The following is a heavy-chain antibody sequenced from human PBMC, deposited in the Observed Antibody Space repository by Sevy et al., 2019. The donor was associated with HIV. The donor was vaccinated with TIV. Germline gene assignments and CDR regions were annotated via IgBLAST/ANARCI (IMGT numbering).Heavy chain of an antibody. J-gene: IGHJ4*02. CDR2: IKQDGSEK. Sequence: GGSLRLSCGASGFIFNSYWMTWVRQAPGKGLEWVATIKQDGSEKYDVDSVKGRFTISRDNVKNSVHLQMSSLRVEDTAMYYCERDYYWGQGTLVTVSS. CDR3: ERDYY. V-gene: IGHV3-7*01. CDR1: GFIFNSYW.